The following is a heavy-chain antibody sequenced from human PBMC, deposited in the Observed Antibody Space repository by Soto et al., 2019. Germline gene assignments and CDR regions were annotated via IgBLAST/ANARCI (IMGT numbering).Heavy chain of an antibody. CDR2: IKTDGTVT. V-gene: IGHV3-74*03. D-gene: IGHD3-16*01. CDR3: AKDLSWGQCDY. J-gene: IGHJ4*02. CDR1: GFTFSSYW. Sequence: EVQLVESGGGLVQPGGSLRLSCAASGFTFSSYWMHWVRQDAGKGLLWVSSIKTDGTVTQYADSVKGRFTVSRDNAKKTLYLQMNSLRAEDTAVYYCAKDLSWGQCDYWGQGALVTVSS.